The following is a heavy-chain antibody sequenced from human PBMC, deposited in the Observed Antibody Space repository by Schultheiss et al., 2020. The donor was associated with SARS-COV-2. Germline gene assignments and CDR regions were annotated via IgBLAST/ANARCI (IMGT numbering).Heavy chain of an antibody. CDR3: ARVGCSSTSCYEYYYYYGMDV. CDR1: GFTFSSYG. V-gene: IGHV3-23*01. D-gene: IGHD2-2*01. J-gene: IGHJ6*02. CDR2: IGTAGDT. Sequence: GGSLRLSCAASGFTFSSYGMTWVRQAPGKGLEWVSAIGTAGDTYYPGSVKGRFTISRDNSKNTLYLQMNSLRAEDTAVYYCARVGCSSTSCYEYYYYYGMDVWGQGTTVTVSS.